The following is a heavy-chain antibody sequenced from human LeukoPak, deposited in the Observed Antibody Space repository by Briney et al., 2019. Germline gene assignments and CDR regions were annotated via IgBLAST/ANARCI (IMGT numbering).Heavy chain of an antibody. CDR3: ARDLPYGSGSYPDY. CDR1: GGSISSYY. J-gene: IGHJ4*02. CDR2: IYTSGST. V-gene: IGHV4-4*07. Sequence: SETLSLTCTVSGGSISSYYWSWIRQPAGKGLEWIGRIYTSGSTNYNPSLKGRVTMSVDTSKNQFSLKLSSVTAADTAVYYCARDLPYGSGSYPDYRGQGTLVTVSS. D-gene: IGHD3-10*01.